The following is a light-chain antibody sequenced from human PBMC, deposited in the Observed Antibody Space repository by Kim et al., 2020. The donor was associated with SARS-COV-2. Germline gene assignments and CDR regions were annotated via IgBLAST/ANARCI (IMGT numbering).Light chain of an antibody. CDR3: NSRESGVNHVI. CDR1: SFRSYY. V-gene: IGLV3-19*01. J-gene: IGLJ2*01. Sequence: SSELTQDHAVSVALGQTVRITCQGDSFRSYYATWYQQKPGQAPVLVIYDKNNRPSGIPARFSGSYSGNTAFLTITGAQAGDDAVYYCNSRESGVNHVIFGGGTQLTVL. CDR2: DKN.